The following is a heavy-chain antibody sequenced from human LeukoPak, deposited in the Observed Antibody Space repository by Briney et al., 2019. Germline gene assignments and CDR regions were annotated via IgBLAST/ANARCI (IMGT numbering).Heavy chain of an antibody. CDR2: ISSDGNT. CDR1: GFTVSSSS. Sequence: GGSLRLSCAASGFTVSSSSMNWVRLGPGKGLEWVSVISSDGNTYYADSVKGRFTISRDNSRNTLSLQMHGLRADDTAVYYCARGQEQFSSPWQWGPRRKHSYYYGMDVWGQGTTVTVSS. J-gene: IGHJ6*02. D-gene: IGHD6-19*01. CDR3: ARGQEQFSSPWQWGPRRKHSYYYGMDV. V-gene: IGHV3-66*01.